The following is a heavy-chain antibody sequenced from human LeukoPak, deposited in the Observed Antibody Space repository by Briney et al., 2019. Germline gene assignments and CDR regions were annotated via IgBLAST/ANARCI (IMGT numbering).Heavy chain of an antibody. CDR2: INAGNGNT. V-gene: IGHV1-3*01. CDR1: GYTFTSYA. D-gene: IGHD5-12*01. J-gene: IGHJ4*02. Sequence: ASVKVSCKASGYTFTSYAMHWVRQAPGQGLEWMGWINAGNGNTKYSQKFQGRVTITRDTSASTAYMELSSLRSEDTAVYYCARDSGGYEFDYWGQGTLVTVSS. CDR3: ARDSGGYEFDY.